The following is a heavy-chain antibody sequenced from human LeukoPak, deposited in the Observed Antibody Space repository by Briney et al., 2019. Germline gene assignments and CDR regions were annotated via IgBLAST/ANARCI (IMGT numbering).Heavy chain of an antibody. V-gene: IGHV1-46*02. Sequence: ASVKLSCKASPYTFNKYYIHWVRQAPGQGLEWMGVINPSGRSASYAQRFQGRVTMTRDTSPSTVYMDLSSLRSEDTAVYYCARDSVELERRNWFDPWGQGTLVTVSS. D-gene: IGHD1-1*01. CDR3: ARDSVELERRNWFDP. CDR2: INPSGRSA. CDR1: PYTFNKYY. J-gene: IGHJ5*02.